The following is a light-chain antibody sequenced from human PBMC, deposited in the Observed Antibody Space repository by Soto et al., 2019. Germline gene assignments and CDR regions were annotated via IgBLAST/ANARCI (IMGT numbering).Light chain of an antibody. Sequence: QSALTQPASVSGSPGQSITISCTGTSSDVGSYNLVSWYQQHPGKAPKLMIYEGSKRPSGVSNRFSGSKSGNTASLTISGLQAEDEADHYCCSYAGSSTLVFGTGTKLTVL. CDR2: EGS. V-gene: IGLV2-23*01. J-gene: IGLJ1*01. CDR1: SSDVGSYNL. CDR3: CSYAGSSTLV.